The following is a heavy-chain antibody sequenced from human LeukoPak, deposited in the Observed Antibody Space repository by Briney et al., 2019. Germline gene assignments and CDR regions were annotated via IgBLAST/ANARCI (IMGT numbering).Heavy chain of an antibody. V-gene: IGHV1-18*01. CDR3: ARDSLGYYDILTGYYPFDY. J-gene: IGHJ4*02. D-gene: IGHD3-9*01. Sequence: ASVKVSCKASGYTFSTYGVSWVRQAPGQGLEWMGWISAYNSYTRYVEKFQGRVTMTTDTSTSTAYMELRSLRSDDTAVYYCARDSLGYYDILTGYYPFDYWGQGTLVTVSS. CDR2: ISAYNSYT. CDR1: GYTFSTYG.